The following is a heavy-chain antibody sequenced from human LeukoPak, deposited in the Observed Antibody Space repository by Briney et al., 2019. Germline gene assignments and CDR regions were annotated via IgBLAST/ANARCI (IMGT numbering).Heavy chain of an antibody. CDR2: IYTSGST. CDR1: GGSISSGSYY. CDR3: ATSYDFWSGYFFDY. Sequence: PSETLSLTCTVSGGSISSGSYYWSWIRQPAGEGLEWIGRIYTSGSTNCNPSLKSRVTISVDTSKNQFSLKLSSVTAADTAVYYCATSYDFWSGYFFDYWGQGTLVTVSS. V-gene: IGHV4-61*02. J-gene: IGHJ4*02. D-gene: IGHD3-3*01.